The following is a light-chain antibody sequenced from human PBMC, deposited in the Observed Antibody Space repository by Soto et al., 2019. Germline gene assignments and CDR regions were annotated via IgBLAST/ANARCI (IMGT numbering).Light chain of an antibody. CDR1: QSITTF. Sequence: TLSASIGDRVTITCRASQSITTFLAWYQQKPGKAPQILIYDASKLEPGVPSRLSGGGSGTEFTLTISSLQPDDFATYYCQQYSTYPLTFGGGTKVDIK. CDR2: DAS. CDR3: QQYSTYPLT. J-gene: IGKJ4*01. V-gene: IGKV1-5*01.